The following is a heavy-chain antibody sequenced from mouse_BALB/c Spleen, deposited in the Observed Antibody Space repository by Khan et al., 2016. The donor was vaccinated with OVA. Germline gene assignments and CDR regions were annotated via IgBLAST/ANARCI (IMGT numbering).Heavy chain of an antibody. CDR1: GFTFSSYG. V-gene: IGHV5-6*01. CDR2: ISSGGHYT. CDR3: ARSITTTKGDYWDMDY. D-gene: IGHD1-2*01. J-gene: IGHJ4*01. Sequence: EVELVESGGDLVKPGGSLKLSCAASGFTFSSYGMSWVRQTPDKRLEWVATISSGGHYTYFPDSVRGRFTISRDNASNTLYLQLSSLKSEDTAMYYCARSITTTKGDYWDMDYWGQGTTVTVSS.